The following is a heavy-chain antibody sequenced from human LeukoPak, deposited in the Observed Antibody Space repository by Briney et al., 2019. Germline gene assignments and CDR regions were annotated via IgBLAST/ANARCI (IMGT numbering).Heavy chain of an antibody. CDR1: GFTFSTYW. Sequence: GGSLRLSCAASGFTFSTYWMHWVRQAPGKGLVLVSRIKNDGSSISYADSVKGRFTVSRDNAKNTLYLQMNSLIAEDTAVYYCARERSSGWSDYWGQGTLVTVSS. J-gene: IGHJ4*02. D-gene: IGHD6-19*01. CDR3: ARERSSGWSDY. V-gene: IGHV3-74*01. CDR2: IKNDGSSI.